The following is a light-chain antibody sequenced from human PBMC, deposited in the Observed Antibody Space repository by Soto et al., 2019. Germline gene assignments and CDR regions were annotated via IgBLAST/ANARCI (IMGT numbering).Light chain of an antibody. V-gene: IGKV1-27*01. CDR3: QHYNSYSEA. Sequence: DIQMTQSPSSLSAFVGDTVTITCRASQDISNFLAWYQQKPGKVPKLLIYAASTLQSGVPSRFSGSGSGTDFTLTISSLQPDDFATYYCQHYNSYSEAFGQGTKVDIK. CDR1: QDISNF. CDR2: AAS. J-gene: IGKJ1*01.